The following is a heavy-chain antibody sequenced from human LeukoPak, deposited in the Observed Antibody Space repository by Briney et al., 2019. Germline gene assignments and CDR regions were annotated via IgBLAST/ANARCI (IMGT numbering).Heavy chain of an antibody. V-gene: IGHV4-59*01. CDR1: GGSISSYY. D-gene: IGHD4-17*01. CDR2: IYYSGIT. J-gene: IGHJ5*02. CDR3: ARALLRPWFDP. Sequence: SETLSLTCTVSGGSISSYYWSWIRQPPGKGLEWIGYIYYSGITNYNPSLKSRVTISVDTSKNQFSLKLSSVTAADTAVYYCARALLRPWFDPWGQGTLVTVSS.